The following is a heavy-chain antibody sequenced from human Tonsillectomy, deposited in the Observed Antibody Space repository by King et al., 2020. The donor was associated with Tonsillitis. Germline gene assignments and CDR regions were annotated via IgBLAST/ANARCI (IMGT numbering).Heavy chain of an antibody. CDR3: TTERYYGDYFGVDAFDI. J-gene: IGHJ3*02. CDR1: GFTFSNAW. Sequence: VQLVESGGGLVKPGGSLRLSCAASGFTFSNAWMSWVRQAPGKGLEWVGRIKSKTDGGTTDYAAPVKGRFTISRDDSKNTLYLQMNSLKTEDTAVYYFTTERYYGDYFGVDAFDIWGQGTMVTVSS. CDR2: IKSKTDGGTT. V-gene: IGHV3-15*01. D-gene: IGHD4-17*01.